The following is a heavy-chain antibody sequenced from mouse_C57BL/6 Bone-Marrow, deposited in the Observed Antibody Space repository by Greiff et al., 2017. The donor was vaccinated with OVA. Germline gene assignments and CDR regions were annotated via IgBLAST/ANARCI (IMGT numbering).Heavy chain of an antibody. CDR3: TTTVSIYYDDY. Sequence: VQLKESGAELVRPGASVKLSCTASGFNIKDDYMHWVKQRPEQGLEWIGWIDPENGDTEYASKFQGKATITADTSSNTAYLQLSSLTSEDTAVYCCTTTVSIYYDDYWGQGTTLTVSS. V-gene: IGHV14-4*01. J-gene: IGHJ2*01. D-gene: IGHD2-4*01. CDR1: GFNIKDDY. CDR2: IDPENGDT.